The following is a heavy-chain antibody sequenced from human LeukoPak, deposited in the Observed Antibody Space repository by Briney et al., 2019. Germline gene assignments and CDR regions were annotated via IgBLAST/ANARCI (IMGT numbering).Heavy chain of an antibody. CDR2: IYCGGST. J-gene: IGHJ6*02. CDR3: ARDRADYYYGMDV. V-gene: IGHV3-66*01. Sequence: GGSLRLSCAASGFTVSSNYMSWVRQAPGKGLEWVSVIYCGGSTYYADSVKGRFTISRDNSKNTLYLQMNSLRAEDTAVYYCARDRADYYYGMDVWGQGTTVTVSS. CDR1: GFTVSSNY.